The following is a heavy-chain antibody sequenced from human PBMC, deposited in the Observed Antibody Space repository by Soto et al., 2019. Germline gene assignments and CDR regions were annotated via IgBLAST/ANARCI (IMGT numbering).Heavy chain of an antibody. V-gene: IGHV4-30-2*01. D-gene: IGHD3-16*01. CDR3: ARGDKNNDYYFDH. CDR2: IYNSGGS. Sequence: SETLSLTCVVSGASISSGDYAWNWVRQPPGKGLEWLGYIYNSGGSYYNPSLKSRVSISLDRSKNHFSLRLDSVTAADTALYFCARGDKNNDYYFDHWGQGTLVTAPQ. J-gene: IGHJ4*02. CDR1: GASISSGDYA.